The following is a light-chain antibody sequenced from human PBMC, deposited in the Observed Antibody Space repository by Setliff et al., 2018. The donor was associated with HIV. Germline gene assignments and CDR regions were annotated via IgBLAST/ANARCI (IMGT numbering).Light chain of an antibody. CDR1: SSNIGSNY. J-gene: IGLJ2*01. CDR3: ATWDDSLGGVV. CDR2: NND. Sequence: QSVLTQSPSTSRTPGQGVIISCSGGSSNIGSNYVCWYQHLPGTAPKLLIYNNDQRPSGVPDRFSGSKYGTAASLAIRGLRSEDEADYYCATWDDSLGGVVFGGGTKVTVL. V-gene: IGLV1-47*01.